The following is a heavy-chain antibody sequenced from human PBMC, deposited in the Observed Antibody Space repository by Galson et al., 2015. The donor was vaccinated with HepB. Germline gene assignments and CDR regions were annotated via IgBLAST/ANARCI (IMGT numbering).Heavy chain of an antibody. CDR3: ARLPYGSGSYYIDY. J-gene: IGHJ4*02. V-gene: IGHV3-11*03. CDR2: ISSSSSYT. CDR1: GFTFSDYY. D-gene: IGHD3-10*01. Sequence: SLRLSCAASGFTFSDYYMSWIRQAPGKGLEWVSYISSSSSYTNYADSVKGRFTISRDNAKNSLYLQMNSLRAEDTAVYYCARLPYGSGSYYIDYWGQGTLVTVSS.